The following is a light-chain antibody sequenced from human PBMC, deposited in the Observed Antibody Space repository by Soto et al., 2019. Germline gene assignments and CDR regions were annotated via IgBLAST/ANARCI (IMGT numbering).Light chain of an antibody. CDR3: QHYGGSSRT. CDR2: DAS. J-gene: IGKJ1*01. Sequence: EIVLTQSPGTLSLSPGERATLSCRASQSVSSSYLAWYQQKPGQAPRLLIYDASSRATGIPDRFSGSGSETDFTLTISRLEPEDFAVYYCQHYGGSSRTFGQGTKVEIK. CDR1: QSVSSSY. V-gene: IGKV3-20*01.